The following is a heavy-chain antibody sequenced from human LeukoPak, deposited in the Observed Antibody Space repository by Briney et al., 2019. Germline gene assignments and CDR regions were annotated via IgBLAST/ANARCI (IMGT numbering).Heavy chain of an antibody. CDR1: GGSISSGGYY. Sequence: SETLSLTCTVSGGSISSGGYYWSWIRQPPGKGLEWIGYIYHSGSTYYNPSLKSRVTISVDRSKNQFSLKLSSVTAADTAVYYCARAGYYDSSGYYYDYWGQGTLVTVSS. CDR3: ARAGYYDSSGYYYDY. D-gene: IGHD3-22*01. CDR2: IYHSGST. V-gene: IGHV4-30-2*01. J-gene: IGHJ4*02.